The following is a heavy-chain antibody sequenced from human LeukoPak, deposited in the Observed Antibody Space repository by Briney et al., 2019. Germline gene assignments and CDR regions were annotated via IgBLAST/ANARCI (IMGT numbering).Heavy chain of an antibody. J-gene: IGHJ4*02. CDR1: GFTFSSYS. CDR2: ISSSSSTI. D-gene: IGHD2-2*01. CDR3: ARADCSTTRCSYYFDY. V-gene: IGHV3-48*04. Sequence: GGSLRLSCAASGFTFSSYSMNWVRQAPGKGLEWVSYISSSSSTIHYADSVKGRFTISRDNAKNSLYLQMNSLRAEDTAVYYCARADCSTTRCSYYFDYWGQGTLVTVSS.